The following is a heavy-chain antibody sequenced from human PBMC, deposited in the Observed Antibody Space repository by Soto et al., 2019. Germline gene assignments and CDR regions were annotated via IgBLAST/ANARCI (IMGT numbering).Heavy chain of an antibody. D-gene: IGHD3-9*01. J-gene: IGHJ4*02. Sequence: QVHLQESGPKQVKSSETLSLTCTVSGGSINAFYWNWIRQAPGKGLEWIGYISWSGNTKYSHSPRSRVTMSVDTSTNKFSLRLKSVTAADTAVYYCVRGWDDLLTGVWLSFDYWGRGTPVTVPS. CDR2: ISWSGNT. CDR3: VRGWDDLLTGVWLSFDY. CDR1: GGSINAFY. V-gene: IGHV4-59*13.